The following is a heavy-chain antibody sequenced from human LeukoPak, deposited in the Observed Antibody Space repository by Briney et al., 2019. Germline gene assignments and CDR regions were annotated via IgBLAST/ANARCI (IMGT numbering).Heavy chain of an antibody. J-gene: IGHJ4*02. CDR3: ARDKGGTPGPYYFDY. D-gene: IGHD2-15*01. CDR1: GGSISSYY. Sequence: SETLSLTCTVSGGSISSYYGSWIRQPPGKGLEWIGYIYYSGSTYYNPSLKSRVTISEDTSKNQFSLKLSSVTAADTAVYYCARDKGGTPGPYYFDYWGQGTLVTVSS. V-gene: IGHV4-59*12. CDR2: IYYSGST.